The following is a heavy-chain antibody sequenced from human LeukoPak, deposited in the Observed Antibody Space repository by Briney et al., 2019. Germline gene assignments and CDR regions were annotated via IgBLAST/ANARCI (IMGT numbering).Heavy chain of an antibody. Sequence: ASVKVSCKASGGTFSSYAISWVRQAPGQGLEWMGGIIPIFGTANYAQKFQGRVTITADESTSKAYMELSSLRSEDTAVYYCARGRYYDILTGYHHCDFQHWGQGTLVTVSS. CDR2: IIPIFGTA. CDR1: GGTFSSYA. CDR3: ARGRYYDILTGYHHCDFQH. D-gene: IGHD3-9*01. J-gene: IGHJ1*01. V-gene: IGHV1-69*13.